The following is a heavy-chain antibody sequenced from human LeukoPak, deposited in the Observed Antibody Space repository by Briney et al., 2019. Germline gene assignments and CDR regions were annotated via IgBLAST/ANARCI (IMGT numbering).Heavy chain of an antibody. J-gene: IGHJ6*03. Sequence: GGSLRLSCAASGFTFSSYTMNWVRQPPGKGLEWVSNIGTSSATIYYADSVKGRFTISRDNAKNSLYLQMNSLRADDTAVYYCARFAAGGSYYYYMDVWGKGTTVTVSS. V-gene: IGHV3-48*01. CDR1: GFTFSSYT. CDR2: IGTSSATI. CDR3: ARFAAGGSYYYYMDV. D-gene: IGHD6-25*01.